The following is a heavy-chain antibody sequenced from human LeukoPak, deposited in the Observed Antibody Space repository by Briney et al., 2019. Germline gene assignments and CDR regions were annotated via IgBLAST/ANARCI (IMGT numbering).Heavy chain of an antibody. V-gene: IGHV1-2*02. CDR3: ARAPPTIFGVVIMDYYYGMDV. Sequence: ASVKVSCKASGYTFTGYYMHWVRQAPGQGLEWMGWINPNSGGTNYAKKFQGRVTMTRDTSISPAYMELTRLRSDDTAVYYCARAPPTIFGVVIMDYYYGMDVWGQGTTVTVSS. D-gene: IGHD3-3*01. J-gene: IGHJ6*02. CDR1: GYTFTGYY. CDR2: INPNSGGT.